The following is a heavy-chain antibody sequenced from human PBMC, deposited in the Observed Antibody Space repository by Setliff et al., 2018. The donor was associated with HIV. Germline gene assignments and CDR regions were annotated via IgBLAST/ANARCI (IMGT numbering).Heavy chain of an antibody. J-gene: IGHJ4*02. D-gene: IGHD3-10*01. V-gene: IGHV3-30*03. CDR3: TRPYYYASGSYDY. CDR1: GFTLSDYA. Sequence: PGESLRLSCAASGFTLSDYAMHWVRQAPGKGLEWVAVISYDGTNEYYADSVKGRFTISRDNYKNTVFLQMNSLRVDDSALYYCTRPYYYASGSYDYWGQGTLVTV. CDR2: ISYDGTNE.